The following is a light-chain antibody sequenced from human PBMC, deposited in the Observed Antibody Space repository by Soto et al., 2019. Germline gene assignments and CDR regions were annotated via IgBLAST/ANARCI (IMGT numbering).Light chain of an antibody. CDR2: EVS. CDR3: VQSTRLPSIT. J-gene: IGKJ5*01. V-gene: IGKV2D-29*01. CDR1: QSLLHLDGKTY. Sequence: DIVMTQTPLSLSVNPGQPASISCKSSQSLLHLDGKTYLYWYLPKSGQTPQLLISEVSNRFSRVPDRFSGSGAVTDFTLKISRVEADDVGVYYCVQSTRLPSITFGQGTRLEIK.